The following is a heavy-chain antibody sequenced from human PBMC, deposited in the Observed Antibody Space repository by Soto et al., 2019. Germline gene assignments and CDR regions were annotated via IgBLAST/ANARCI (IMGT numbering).Heavy chain of an antibody. CDR1: GFTFTRYD. Sequence: PGGSLRLSCAAYGFTFTRYDMHWVRLTAGKGLEWDSIIGTDGDTYYVDSVKGRFTSSREDDKNSVYLQMNSLGAGDTAVYYCARAYYDSSGYPVGGMDVWGQGTMVTVSS. CDR2: IGTDGDT. CDR3: ARAYYDSSGYPVGGMDV. J-gene: IGHJ6*02. V-gene: IGHV3-13*01. D-gene: IGHD3-22*01.